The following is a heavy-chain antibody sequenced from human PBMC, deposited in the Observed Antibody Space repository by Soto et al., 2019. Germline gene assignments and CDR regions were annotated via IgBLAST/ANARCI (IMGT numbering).Heavy chain of an antibody. V-gene: IGHV4-30-2*01. CDR1: GGSISSGGYS. J-gene: IGHJ5*01. CDR3: ARTAAAGTNSDS. Sequence: SETLSLTCAVSGGSISSGGYSWSWIRQPPGKGLDWIGYIYHSGSTYYNPSLKSRVTISVDRSKNQFSLKLSSVTAADTAVYYCARTAAAGTNSDSWRHGTLVTVS. CDR2: IYHSGST. D-gene: IGHD6-13*01.